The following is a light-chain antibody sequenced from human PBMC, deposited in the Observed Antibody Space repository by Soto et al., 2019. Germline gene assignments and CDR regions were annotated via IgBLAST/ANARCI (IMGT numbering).Light chain of an antibody. CDR1: SSNIGSNT. V-gene: IGLV1-44*01. CDR2: SNN. Sequence: QAVVTQPPSASGTPGQRVTISCSGSSSNIGSNTVNWYQQLPGTAPKLLIYSNNQRPSGVPDRFSGSKSGTSASLAISGLQSEDEADYYCAAWDDSLNGPVFGGGTKVPVL. J-gene: IGLJ3*02. CDR3: AAWDDSLNGPV.